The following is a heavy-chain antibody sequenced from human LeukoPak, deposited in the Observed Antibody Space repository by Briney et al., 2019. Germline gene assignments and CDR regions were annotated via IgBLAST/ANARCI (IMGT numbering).Heavy chain of an antibody. J-gene: IGHJ4*02. V-gene: IGHV3-23*01. CDR1: GFTVSSNY. CDR2: ISGSGGST. CDR3: AKDKVWELPNYFDY. D-gene: IGHD1-26*01. Sequence: GGSLRLSCAASGFTVSSNYMSWVRQAPGKGPEWVSAISGSGGSTYYADSVKGRFTISRDNSKNTLYLQMNSLRAEDTAVYYRAKDKVWELPNYFDYWGQGTLVTVSS.